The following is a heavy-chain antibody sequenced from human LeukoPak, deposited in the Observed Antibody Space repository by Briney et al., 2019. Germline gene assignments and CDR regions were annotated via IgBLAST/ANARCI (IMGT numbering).Heavy chain of an antibody. J-gene: IGHJ5*02. D-gene: IGHD1-1*01. CDR3: ARERVRQGGGTTSNWFDP. Sequence: PGGSLRLSCAPSGFTFSSYGMHWVRQAPGKGLEWVAFIRYDGSNKYYADSVKGRFTISRDNSENTLYLQMNSLRAEDTAVYYCARERVRQGGGTTSNWFDPWGQGTLVTVSS. V-gene: IGHV3-30*02. CDR2: IRYDGSNK. CDR1: GFTFSSYG.